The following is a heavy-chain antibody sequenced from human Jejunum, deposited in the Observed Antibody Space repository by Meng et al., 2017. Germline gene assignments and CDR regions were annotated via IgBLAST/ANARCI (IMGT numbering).Heavy chain of an antibody. Sequence: ESLKISCRGSGYGFSDYWSGWVRPMPGKGLELMGIIYPVDSETKYSPSFQGQVTISADKSNNPAYVQWRSLTPSDTAMYYCTRQAGTYGDGGFDSWGQGTLVTVSS. V-gene: IGHV5-51*01. J-gene: IGHJ4*02. CDR1: GYGFSDYW. CDR3: TRQAGTYGDGGFDS. CDR2: IYPVDSET. D-gene: IGHD4-17*01.